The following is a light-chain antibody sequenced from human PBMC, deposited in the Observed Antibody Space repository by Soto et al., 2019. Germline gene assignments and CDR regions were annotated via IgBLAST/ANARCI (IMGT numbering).Light chain of an antibody. J-gene: IGKJ1*01. CDR1: ESIRTW. CDR2: DAS. V-gene: IGKV1-5*01. CDR3: QQYHNYS. Sequence: DIQMTQSPSTLSASIGDRVTITCRASESIRTWLAWYQHKPGKAPKFLIYDASSLESGVPSRFSGSGSGTEFTLTISNLQPDDFATYFCQQYHNYSFGQGTKVDIK.